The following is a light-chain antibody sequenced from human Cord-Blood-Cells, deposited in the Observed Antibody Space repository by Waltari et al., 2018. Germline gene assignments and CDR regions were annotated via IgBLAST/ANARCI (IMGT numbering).Light chain of an antibody. Sequence: IVLTPSPATLSLSPGERATTPCRASQCVSSYLAWYQQKPGQAPRLLIYDASHRATGIPARFSGSGSGTDFTLTISSLEPEDFAVYYCQQRSNCLYTFGQGTKLEIK. CDR1: QCVSSY. V-gene: IGKV3-11*01. CDR2: DAS. J-gene: IGKJ2*01. CDR3: QQRSNCLYT.